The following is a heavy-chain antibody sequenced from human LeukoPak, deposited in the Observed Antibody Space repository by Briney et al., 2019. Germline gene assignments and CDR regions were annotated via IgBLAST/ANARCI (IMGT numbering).Heavy chain of an antibody. D-gene: IGHD6-13*01. Sequence: PGGSLRLSCAASGFTFSNYWMSWVRQAPGKGLEWVANIKQDGSEKYYVDSVKGRFTISRDNSKNTLYLQMNSLRAEDTAVYYCARAFGYSSSWNYFDYWGQGTLVTVSS. V-gene: IGHV3-7*01. CDR1: GFTFSNYW. CDR3: ARAFGYSSSWNYFDY. J-gene: IGHJ4*02. CDR2: IKQDGSEK.